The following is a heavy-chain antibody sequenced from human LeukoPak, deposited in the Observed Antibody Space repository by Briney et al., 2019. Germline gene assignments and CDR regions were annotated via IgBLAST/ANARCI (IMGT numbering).Heavy chain of an antibody. V-gene: IGHV1-69*06. CDR3: ARVQVVVAATRAFDI. Sequence: SVKVSCKASGGTFSSYAISWVRQAPGQGLECMGGIIPIFGTANYAQKFQGRVTITADKSTSTAYMELSSLRSEDAAVYYCARVQVVVAATRAFDIWGQGTMVTVSS. CDR2: IIPIFGTA. J-gene: IGHJ3*02. CDR1: GGTFSSYA. D-gene: IGHD2-15*01.